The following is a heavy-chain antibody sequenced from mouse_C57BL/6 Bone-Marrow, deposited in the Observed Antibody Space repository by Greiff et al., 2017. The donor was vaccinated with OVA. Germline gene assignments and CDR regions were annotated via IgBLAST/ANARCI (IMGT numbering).Heavy chain of an antibody. Sequence: ESGPGMVPPSQSLSLTCTVTCSSITSGYDWHWIRHFPGNKLEWMGYISYSGSTNYNPSLKSRISITHDTSKNHFFLKLNSVTTEDTATYYCARAYGSSYDWYFDVWGTGTTVTVSS. D-gene: IGHD1-1*01. CDR1: CSSITSGYD. V-gene: IGHV3-1*01. CDR3: ARAYGSSYDWYFDV. J-gene: IGHJ1*03. CDR2: ISYSGST.